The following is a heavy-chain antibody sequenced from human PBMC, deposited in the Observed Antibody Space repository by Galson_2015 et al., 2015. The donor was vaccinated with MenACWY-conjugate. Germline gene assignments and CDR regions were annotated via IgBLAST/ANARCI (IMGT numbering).Heavy chain of an antibody. J-gene: IGHJ4*02. CDR1: GFTFSSNT. D-gene: IGHD2-21*01. V-gene: IGHV3-48*02. Sequence: SLRLSCEASGFTFSSNTMDWVRQAPGKGLEWVSSISSAGSSIYYADSVKGRFTISRDNAENSLYLQMNSLRDEYTAVYYCAKSLTILDYWGQGTLVTVSS. CDR2: ISSAGSSI. CDR3: AKSLTILDY.